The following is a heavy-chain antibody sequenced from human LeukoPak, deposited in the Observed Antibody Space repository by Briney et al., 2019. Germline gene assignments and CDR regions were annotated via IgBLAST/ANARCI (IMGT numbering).Heavy chain of an antibody. CDR2: VSGDGANT. V-gene: IGHV3-23*01. CDR1: GFTSSSYA. D-gene: IGHD7-27*01. Sequence: PGGSLRLSCVASGFTSSSYAMSWVRQAPGKGLEWVASVSGDGANTNYAESLKGRFTISRDNSKNTLYLQMNSLTGEDTAIYYCAKDPFHWGTIYFDYWGQGALVTVSS. CDR3: AKDPFHWGTIYFDY. J-gene: IGHJ4*02.